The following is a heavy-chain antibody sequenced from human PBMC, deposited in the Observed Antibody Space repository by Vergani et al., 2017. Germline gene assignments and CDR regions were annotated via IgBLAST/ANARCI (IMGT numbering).Heavy chain of an antibody. CDR1: GGSVSSGSYY. Sequence: QVQLQESGPGLVKPSETLSLTCTVSGGSVSSGSYYWSWIRQPAGTGLEWIGFIYYSGYTNYNPSLKSRITMSLDTSKNQFSLRLSSVTAADTAVYYCARENSAELQPTGDYWGQGTLVTVSS. CDR3: ARENSAELQPTGDY. V-gene: IGHV4-61*10. D-gene: IGHD1-26*01. J-gene: IGHJ4*02. CDR2: IYYSGYT.